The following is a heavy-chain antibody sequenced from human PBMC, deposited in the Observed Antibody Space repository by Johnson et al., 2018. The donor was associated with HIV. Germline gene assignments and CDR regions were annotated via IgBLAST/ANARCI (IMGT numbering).Heavy chain of an antibody. CDR1: GFTFSSYA. Sequence: QVQLVESGGGVVQPGRSLRLSCAASGFTFSSYAMHWVRQAPGKGLEWVAVISYDGSNKYYADSVKGRFTISRDNSKNTLYLQMNSLRAEDTAVYYCARALWCSSSNDAFDIWGQGTMVTVSS. J-gene: IGHJ3*02. D-gene: IGHD6-13*01. CDR3: ARALWCSSSNDAFDI. CDR2: ISYDGSNK. V-gene: IGHV3-30*04.